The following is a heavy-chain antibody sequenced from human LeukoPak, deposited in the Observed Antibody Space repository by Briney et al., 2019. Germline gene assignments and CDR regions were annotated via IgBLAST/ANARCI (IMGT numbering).Heavy chain of an antibody. J-gene: IGHJ5*02. CDR3: ARHIGIVVVPAAIPHWFDP. D-gene: IGHD2-2*02. V-gene: IGHV4-34*01. CDR2: INHSGST. CDR1: GGSFSGYY. Sequence: SETLSLTCAVYGGSFSGYYWSWIRQPPGKGLEWIGEINHSGSTYYNPSLKSRVTISVDTSKNQFSLKLSSVTAADTAVYYCARHIGIVVVPAAIPHWFDPWGQGTLVTVSS.